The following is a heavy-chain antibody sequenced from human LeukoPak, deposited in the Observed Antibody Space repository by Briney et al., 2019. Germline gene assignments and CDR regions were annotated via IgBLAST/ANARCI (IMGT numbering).Heavy chain of an antibody. CDR3: AKRGGYCSSTSCYRWFDP. CDR2: ISYDGSNK. CDR1: GFTFSSYG. D-gene: IGHD2-2*01. V-gene: IGHV3-30*18. Sequence: GGSLRLSCAASGFTFSSYGMHWVRQAPGKGLEWVAVISYDGSNKYYADSVKGRFTISRDNSKNTLYLQMNSLRAEDTAVNYCAKRGGYCSSTSCYRWFDPWGQGTLVTVSS. J-gene: IGHJ5*02.